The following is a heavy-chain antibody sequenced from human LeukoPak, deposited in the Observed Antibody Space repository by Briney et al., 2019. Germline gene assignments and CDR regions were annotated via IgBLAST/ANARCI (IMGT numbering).Heavy chain of an antibody. V-gene: IGHV4-59*08. D-gene: IGHD5-24*01. CDR3: ARQGDGYNLYYFDY. CDR1: GGSISSYY. Sequence: PSETLSLTCTVSGGSISSYYWSWIRQPPGKGLEWIGYIYYSGSTNYNPSLKSRVTISVDTSNNQFSLKLSSVTAADTAVYYCARQGDGYNLYYFDYWGQGTLVTVSS. J-gene: IGHJ4*02. CDR2: IYYSGST.